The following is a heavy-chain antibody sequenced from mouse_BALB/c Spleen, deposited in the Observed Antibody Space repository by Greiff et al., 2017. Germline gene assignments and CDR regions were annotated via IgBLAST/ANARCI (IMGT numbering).Heavy chain of an antibody. V-gene: IGHV2-4-1*01. CDR2: IWSGGST. D-gene: IGHD1-2*01. Sequence: QVQLKESGPGIVQPSQSLSITCTVSGFSLTSYGVHWVRQSPGKGLEWLGVIWSGGSTDYNAAFISRLSISKDNSKSQVFFKMNSLQADDTAIYYCARNSVHSLLRLRAMDYWGQGTSVTVSS. CDR3: ARNSVHSLLRLRAMDY. CDR1: GFSLTSYG. J-gene: IGHJ4*01.